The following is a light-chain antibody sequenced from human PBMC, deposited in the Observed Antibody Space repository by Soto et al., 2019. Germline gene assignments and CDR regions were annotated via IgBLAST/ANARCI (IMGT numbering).Light chain of an antibody. J-gene: IGLJ1*01. CDR2: DVR. V-gene: IGLV2-14*03. CDR3: SSLTSSTTYV. Sequence: QSVLTQPAPLSGSPGQSITISCTGTSSDVGGYNYVSWYQQHPGKAPKLLIYDVRSRPSGVSNRFSGSKSGNTASLTISGLQAEDEADYYCSSLTSSTTYVFGTGTKVTVL. CDR1: SSDVGGYNY.